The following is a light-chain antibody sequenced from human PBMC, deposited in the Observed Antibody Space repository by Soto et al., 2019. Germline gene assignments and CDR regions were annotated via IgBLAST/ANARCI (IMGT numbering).Light chain of an antibody. CDR2: RAS. V-gene: IGKV3-20*01. Sequence: EIVLTQSPGTLSLSPGERATLSCRASQSISNNYLAWYQQKRGQPPSLLIYRASSRATGIPDRFSGNGSGTDFTLAIHRLDPEDFAVYFCQQYATSFSFGHGTKLEI. CDR1: QSISNNY. J-gene: IGKJ2*03. CDR3: QQYATSFS.